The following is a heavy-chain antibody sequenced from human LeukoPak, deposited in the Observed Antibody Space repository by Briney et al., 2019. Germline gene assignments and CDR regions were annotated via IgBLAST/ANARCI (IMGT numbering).Heavy chain of an antibody. J-gene: IGHJ4*02. D-gene: IGHD6-13*01. CDR1: GYTFTGYY. V-gene: IGHV1-2*02. Sequence: ASVKVSCKASGYTFTGYYMHWVRQAPGQGFEWMGWINPNSGGTNYAQKFQGRVTMTRDTSISTAYMEQSRLRSDDTAVYYCARGVSSVAAAGTGYWGQGTLVTVSS. CDR3: ARGVSSVAAAGTGY. CDR2: INPNSGGT.